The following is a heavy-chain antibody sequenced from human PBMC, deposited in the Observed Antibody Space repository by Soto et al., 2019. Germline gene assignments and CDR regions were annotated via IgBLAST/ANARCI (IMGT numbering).Heavy chain of an antibody. CDR1: SYVIESGHY. Sequence: SETLSLTCGVSSYVIESGHYWGWVRQPPGKGLAWVGSIYDSGTTYYNPSLRSRVTISADTSKNQFSLSLTSVTAADTAVYYCARSPQYYTPGSSPFDYWGPGTMVTVSS. J-gene: IGHJ4*03. V-gene: IGHV4-38-2*01. D-gene: IGHD3-3*01. CDR2: IYDSGTT. CDR3: ARSPQYYTPGSSPFDY.